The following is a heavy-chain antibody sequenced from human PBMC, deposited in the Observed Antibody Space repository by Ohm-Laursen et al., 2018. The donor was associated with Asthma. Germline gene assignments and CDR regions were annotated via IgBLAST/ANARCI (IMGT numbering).Heavy chain of an antibody. CDR3: ARDKTVTTNYYGMDV. V-gene: IGHV4-31*02. Sequence: TLSLTCSVPGGSISSGGYYWSWIRQHPGKGLEWIGYIYYSGSTYYNPSLKSRVTISVDTSKNQFSLKLSSVIAADTAVYYCARDKTVTTNYYGMDVWGQGTTVTVSS. CDR1: GGSISSGGYY. J-gene: IGHJ6*02. D-gene: IGHD4-17*01. CDR2: IYYSGST.